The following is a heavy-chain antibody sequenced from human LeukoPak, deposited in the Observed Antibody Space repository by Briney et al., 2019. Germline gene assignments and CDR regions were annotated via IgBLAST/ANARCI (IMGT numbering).Heavy chain of an antibody. J-gene: IGHJ4*02. Sequence: GGSLRLSCAASGFTFSSYAMHWVRQAPGKGPEWVAVISYDGSNKYYADSVKGRFTISRDNSKNTLYLQMNSLRAEDTAVYYCAREDFSSQDGVFDYWGQGTLVTVSS. D-gene: IGHD2-8*01. CDR3: AREDFSSQDGVFDY. V-gene: IGHV3-30*04. CDR1: GFTFSSYA. CDR2: ISYDGSNK.